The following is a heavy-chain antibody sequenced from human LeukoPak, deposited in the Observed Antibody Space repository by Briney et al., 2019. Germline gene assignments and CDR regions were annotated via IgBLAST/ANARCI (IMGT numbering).Heavy chain of an antibody. D-gene: IGHD1-26*01. V-gene: IGHV3-33*01. CDR1: GITFSNYG. Sequence: GGSLRLSCAASGITFSNYGMNWVRQAPGMGLEWVAVIWYDGSNKYYGDSVKGRFTISRDNSRNTLYLQMNSLRAEDTAVYFCARHRNSGSHYRPDAFDIWGQGTMVTVSS. CDR2: IWYDGSNK. CDR3: ARHRNSGSHYRPDAFDI. J-gene: IGHJ3*02.